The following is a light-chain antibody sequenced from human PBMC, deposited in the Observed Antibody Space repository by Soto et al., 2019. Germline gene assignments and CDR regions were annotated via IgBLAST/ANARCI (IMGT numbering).Light chain of an antibody. CDR3: KQYGDWPLT. Sequence: EIVVTQSPATLSVSPGERATLSCRASQSVGNNLAWYQQKPGQAPRLLIFATSTRATGVPARFSGSGSGTQFTLTISSLQSEDFAVYYCKQYGDWPLTFGGGAKVEIE. CDR2: ATS. V-gene: IGKV3-15*01. CDR1: QSVGNN. J-gene: IGKJ4*01.